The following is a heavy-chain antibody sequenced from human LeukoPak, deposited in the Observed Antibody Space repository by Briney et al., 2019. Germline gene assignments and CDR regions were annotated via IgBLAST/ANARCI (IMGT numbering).Heavy chain of an antibody. CDR3: ARDRLTLVRGVLLGMDV. CDR1: GGSISTYY. J-gene: IGHJ6*02. CDR2: VNHRGST. D-gene: IGHD3-10*01. Sequence: SETLSLTCSVSGGSISTYYWSWIRQPPGKGLEWIGYVNHRGSTKYNPTLNSRVIILVGSSKNQFSLKLASVTAADTAVYYCARDRLTLVRGVLLGMDVWGLGTTVTVSS. V-gene: IGHV4-59*01.